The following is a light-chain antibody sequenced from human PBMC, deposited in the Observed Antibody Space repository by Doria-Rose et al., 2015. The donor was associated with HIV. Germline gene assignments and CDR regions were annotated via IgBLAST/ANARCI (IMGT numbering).Light chain of an antibody. CDR2: AAS. V-gene: IGKV1-39*01. Sequence: MTQSPPSLSASVGDRVTITCRASQSISTYLNWYQQKPGKAPKLLIYAASSLQSGVPSRFSGSGSGTEFTLTISSLQPEDFATYHCQQSYRTPGTFGQGTKVDIK. CDR3: QQSYRTPGT. J-gene: IGKJ1*01. CDR1: QSISTY.